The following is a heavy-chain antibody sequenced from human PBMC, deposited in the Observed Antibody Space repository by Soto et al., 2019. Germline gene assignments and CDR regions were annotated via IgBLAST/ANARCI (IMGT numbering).Heavy chain of an antibody. D-gene: IGHD3-10*01. J-gene: IGHJ4*02. CDR2: IYYSGST. CDR3: ASERHYYGSGSPRLDH. V-gene: IGHV4-39*01. Sequence: SETRSLACTVSGDSIRSSSYYWGWIRQPPGKGLEWIGSIYYSGSTYYNPSLKSRVTISVDTSKNQFSLKLSSVTAADTTVYYCASERHYYGSGSPRLDHWGQGTLVTVS. CDR1: GDSIRSSSYY.